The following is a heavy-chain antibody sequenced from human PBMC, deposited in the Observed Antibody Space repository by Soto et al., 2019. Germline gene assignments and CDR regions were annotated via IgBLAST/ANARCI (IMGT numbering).Heavy chain of an antibody. D-gene: IGHD6-6*01. J-gene: IGHJ6*02. Sequence: ASVEVSCKASGYTFTSYDINWVRQATGQGLEWMGWMNPSSGNTVYAQKFQGRDNMSRNTSTSTAYMELSSLRSDDTAVYYCARRRGVVAARPYYYYVMDVWGQGTTVTVSS. CDR3: ARRRGVVAARPYYYYVMDV. CDR1: GYTFTSYD. V-gene: IGHV1-8*01. CDR2: MNPSSGNT.